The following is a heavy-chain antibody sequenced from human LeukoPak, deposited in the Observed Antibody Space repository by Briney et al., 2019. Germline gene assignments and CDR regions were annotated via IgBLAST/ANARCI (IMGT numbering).Heavy chain of an antibody. CDR2: INHSGST. D-gene: IGHD2-15*01. CDR3: ARPRYCSGGSCYLYYYYYMDV. CDR1: GGSFSGYY. J-gene: IGHJ6*03. Sequence: PSETLSLTCAVYGGSFSGYYWSWIRQPPGKGLEWIGEINHSGSTNYNPSLKSRVTISVDTSKNQFSLKLSSVTAADTAVYYCARPRYCSGGSCYLYYYYYMDVWGKGTTVTASS. V-gene: IGHV4-34*01.